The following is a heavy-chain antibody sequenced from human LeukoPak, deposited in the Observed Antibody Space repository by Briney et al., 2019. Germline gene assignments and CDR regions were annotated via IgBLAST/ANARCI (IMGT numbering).Heavy chain of an antibody. Sequence: PSETLSLTCTVSGGSISSSSYYWGCIRQPPGKGLEWIGSIYYGGSTYYDPSLKSRVTISVDTSKNQFSLKLSSVTAADTAVYYCARRSDYGSGSYYPFDYWGQGTLVTVSS. D-gene: IGHD3-10*01. V-gene: IGHV4-39*01. J-gene: IGHJ4*02. CDR2: IYYGGST. CDR1: GGSISSSSYY. CDR3: ARRSDYGSGSYYPFDY.